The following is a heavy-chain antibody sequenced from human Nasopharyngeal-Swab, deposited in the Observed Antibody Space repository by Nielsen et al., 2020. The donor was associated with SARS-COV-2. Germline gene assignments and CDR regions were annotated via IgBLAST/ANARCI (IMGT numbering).Heavy chain of an antibody. CDR1: GFTFSSYA. CDR2: ISYDGSNK. D-gene: IGHD1-26*01. Sequence: GESLKISCAASGFTFSSYAMHWVRQAPGKGLEGVAVISYDGSNKYYADSVKGRFTISRDNSKNTLYLQMNSLRAEDTAVYYCARDGGSYLDYWGQGTLVTVSS. J-gene: IGHJ4*02. V-gene: IGHV3-30-3*01. CDR3: ARDGGSYLDY.